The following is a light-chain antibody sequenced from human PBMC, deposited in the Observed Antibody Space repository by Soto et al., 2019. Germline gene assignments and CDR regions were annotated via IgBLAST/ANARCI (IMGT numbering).Light chain of an antibody. Sequence: QLVLTQPPSASGTPGQSLTISCAGSSSNIGSHHVYWYQHLPGTAPKLLIFRDGQRPSWVPDRFFGSKSGTSASLAISGLRSEDEAHDYCAVWDASLTGWVFGGGTKVTVL. J-gene: IGLJ3*02. CDR1: SSNIGSHH. V-gene: IGLV1-47*01. CDR3: AVWDASLTGWV. CDR2: RDG.